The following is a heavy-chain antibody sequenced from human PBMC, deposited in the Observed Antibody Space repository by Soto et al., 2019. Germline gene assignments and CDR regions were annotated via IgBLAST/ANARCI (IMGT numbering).Heavy chain of an antibody. V-gene: IGHV4-39*01. CDR1: GGSISSSSYY. D-gene: IGHD6-6*01. CDR3: ARRRYSSSSGPAFDY. J-gene: IGHJ4*02. CDR2: IYYSGST. Sequence: SETLSLTCTVSGGSISSSSYYWGWSRQPPGKGLEWIGSIYYSGSTYYNPSLKSRVTISVDTSKNQFSLKLSSVTAADTAVYYCARRRYSSSSGPAFDYWGQGTLVTVSS.